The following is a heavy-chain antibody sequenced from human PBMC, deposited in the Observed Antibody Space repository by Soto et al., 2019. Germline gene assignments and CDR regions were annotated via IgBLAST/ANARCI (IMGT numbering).Heavy chain of an antibody. CDR2: IYYSGST. CDR3: ARSRTAAGRDYFDY. Sequence: PSETLSLTCTLSGCSINSGDYYWIWIRQPPGKGLEWIGCIYYSGSTYYNPSLKSRVTISVDTSKNQFSLKLSSVTAADTAVYYWARSRTAAGRDYFDYWGQGTLVSVSS. J-gene: IGHJ4*02. V-gene: IGHV4-30-4*01. CDR1: GCSINSGDYY. D-gene: IGHD6-13*01.